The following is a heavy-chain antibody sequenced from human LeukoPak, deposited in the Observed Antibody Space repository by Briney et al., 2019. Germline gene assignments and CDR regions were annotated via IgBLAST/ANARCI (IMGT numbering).Heavy chain of an antibody. CDR1: GGSFSGYY. J-gene: IGHJ4*02. D-gene: IGHD5-18*01. CDR3: ARGYGTAMVTAYYFDY. CDR2: INHSGST. V-gene: IGHV4-34*01. Sequence: SETLSLTCAVYGGSFSGYYWSWIRQPPGKGLEWIGEINHSGSTNYNPSLKSRVTISVDTSKNQFSLKLSSVTAADTAVYYCARGYGTAMVTAYYFDYWGQGTLVAVSS.